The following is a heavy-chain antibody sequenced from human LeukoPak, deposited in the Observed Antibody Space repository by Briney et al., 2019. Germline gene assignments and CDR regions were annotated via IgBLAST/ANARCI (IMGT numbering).Heavy chain of an antibody. J-gene: IGHJ4*02. D-gene: IGHD7-27*01. Sequence: SETLSLTCTVSGGSISSDYWSWIRQSPGKGLEWIGYIYYSGTTSYNPSLKSRVTISLDTSKNQFSLELSSVTAADTAVYYCARGANWGSPDYWGQGTLVTVSS. V-gene: IGHV4-59*01. CDR1: GGSISSDY. CDR3: ARGANWGSPDY. CDR2: IYYSGTT.